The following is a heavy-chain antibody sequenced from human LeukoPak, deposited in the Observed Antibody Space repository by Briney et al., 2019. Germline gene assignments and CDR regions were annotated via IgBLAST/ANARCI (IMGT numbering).Heavy chain of an antibody. V-gene: IGHV3-23*01. CDR2: ISGSGGST. J-gene: IGHJ4*02. D-gene: IGHD5-12*01. CDR1: GFTISSYA. Sequence: GGSLRLSCAASGFTISSYAMSWVRQAPVQAFEWVSAISGSGGSTYYADSAKGRFTISRDNSKNTLYLQMNSLRAEDTGVYYGAKAYDGYDGAFDYWGQGTLVTVSS. CDR3: AKAYDGYDGAFDY.